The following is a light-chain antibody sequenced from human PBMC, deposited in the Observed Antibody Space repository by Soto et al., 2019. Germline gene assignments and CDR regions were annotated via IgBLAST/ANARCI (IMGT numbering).Light chain of an antibody. CDR3: QQYGSSPRFT. J-gene: IGKJ3*01. Sequence: EIVLTQSPGTLSLSPGERATLACRASQSVRSSHFAWYQQKPGQAPRLLIYGASTTATGIPDRFSGSGSGTDFTLTISRLEPEDFAVYYCQQYGSSPRFTFGPGTKVDIK. V-gene: IGKV3-20*01. CDR1: QSVRSSH. CDR2: GAS.